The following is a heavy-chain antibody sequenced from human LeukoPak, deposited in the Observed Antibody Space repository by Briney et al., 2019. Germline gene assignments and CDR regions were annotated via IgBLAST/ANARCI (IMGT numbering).Heavy chain of an antibody. Sequence: GSSVKVSCKASGGTFSSYAISWVRQAPGQGLEWMGRITPILGIANYAQKFQGRVTITADRSTSTAYMELSSLRSEDTAVYYCARVPTYYYDSSGYVQDYWGQGTLVTVSS. CDR1: GGTFSSYA. D-gene: IGHD3-22*01. V-gene: IGHV1-69*04. CDR3: ARVPTYYYDSSGYVQDY. CDR2: ITPILGIA. J-gene: IGHJ4*02.